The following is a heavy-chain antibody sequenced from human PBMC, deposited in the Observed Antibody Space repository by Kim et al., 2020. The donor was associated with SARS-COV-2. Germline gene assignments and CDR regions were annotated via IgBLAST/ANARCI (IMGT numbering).Heavy chain of an antibody. J-gene: IGHJ2*01. D-gene: IGHD6-25*01. CDR3: ARGSSGWYLYFDL. CDR2: IYTGGSP. V-gene: IGHV3-53*04. Sequence: GGSLRLSCAASGFTVSSSYMFWVRQAPGKGLEWVSVIYTGGSPDYADSVKGRFTISRHDSKNTLYLQMNSLRPEDTAVYHCARGSSGWYLYFDLWGRGTRVIVSS. CDR1: GFTVSSSY.